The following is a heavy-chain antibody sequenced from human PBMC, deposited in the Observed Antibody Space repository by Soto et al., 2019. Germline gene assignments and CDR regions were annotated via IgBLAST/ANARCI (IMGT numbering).Heavy chain of an antibody. CDR1: GDSVSSNSAA. Sequence: SQTLSLTCAISGDSVSSNSAAWNWIRQSPSRGLEWLGRTYYRSKWYNDYAVSVKSRITINRDTSKNQFSLQLNSVTPGETAVYYCARIGITMVRGVIHQTNWFDPWGQGTLVTVSS. V-gene: IGHV6-1*01. J-gene: IGHJ5*02. CDR3: ARIGITMVRGVIHQTNWFDP. D-gene: IGHD3-10*01. CDR2: TYYRSKWYN.